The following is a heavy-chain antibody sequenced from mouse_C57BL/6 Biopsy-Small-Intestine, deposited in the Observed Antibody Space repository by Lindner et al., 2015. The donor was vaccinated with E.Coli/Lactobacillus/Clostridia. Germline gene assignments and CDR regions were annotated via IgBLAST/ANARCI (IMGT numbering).Heavy chain of an antibody. Sequence: SVKVSCKASGYIFTSYYIHWVRQAPGQGLEWMGVINPRAGTTTYAQNFQGRVTMTRDTSTSTVYMELSSLRSEDTAVYYCVRLGNNARGLDYWGQGTLVTVSS. D-gene: IGHD3-3*01. J-gene: IGHJ4*01. CDR3: VRLGNNARGLDY. CDR2: INPRAGTT. V-gene: IGHV1-55*01. CDR1: GYIFTSYY.